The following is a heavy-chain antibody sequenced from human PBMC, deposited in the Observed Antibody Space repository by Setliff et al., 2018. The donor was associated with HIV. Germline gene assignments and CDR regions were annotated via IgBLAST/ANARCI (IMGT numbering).Heavy chain of an antibody. CDR1: GYTFTSYY. D-gene: IGHD3-22*01. CDR3: ARPERSYHYDSMAAKDAFDI. CDR2: IIPSSGGT. Sequence: ASVKVSCKASGYTFTSYYMHWVRQAPGQGLEWMGRIIPSSGGTNYAQKFQGRVTMTRDTSISTAYMELSRLRSEDTAMYYCARPERSYHYDSMAAKDAFDIWGQGTMVTVSS. J-gene: IGHJ3*02. V-gene: IGHV1-2*06.